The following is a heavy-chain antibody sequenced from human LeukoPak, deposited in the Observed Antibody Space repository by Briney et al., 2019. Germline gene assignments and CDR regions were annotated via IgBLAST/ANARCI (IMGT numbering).Heavy chain of an antibody. V-gene: IGHV4-34*01. CDR3: AKSNGYGLIDI. J-gene: IGHJ3*02. CDR1: GGSFSGYY. CDR2: INHSGNT. Sequence: SETLSLTCAVYGGSFSGYYWSWIRQPPGKGLEWIGEINHSGNTNSSPSLKSRVTISLDTSRNQFSLKLNSVTAADTAVYYCAKSNGYGLIDIWGQGTMVTVSS. D-gene: IGHD3-22*01.